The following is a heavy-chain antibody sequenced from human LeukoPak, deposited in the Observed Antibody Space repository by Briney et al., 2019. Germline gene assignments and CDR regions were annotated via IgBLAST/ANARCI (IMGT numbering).Heavy chain of an antibody. D-gene: IGHD5-24*01. Sequence: SETLSLTCTVSGGSISSHYWSWIRQPPGKGLEWIGYIYYSGSTNYNPSLKSRVTISVDTSKNQFSLKLSSVTAADTAVYYCARGDGYNPRLGHWGQGTLVTVSS. V-gene: IGHV4-59*11. J-gene: IGHJ4*02. CDR3: ARGDGYNPRLGH. CDR2: IYYSGST. CDR1: GGSISSHY.